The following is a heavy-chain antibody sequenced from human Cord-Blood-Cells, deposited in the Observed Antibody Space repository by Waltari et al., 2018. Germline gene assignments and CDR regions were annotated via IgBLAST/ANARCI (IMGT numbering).Heavy chain of an antibody. CDR2: INSDGSST. Sequence: EVQLVESGGGLVQPGASLRLSCAASGSTFSRYRVHWVLQPTGRGLVGFSRINSDGSSTSYEESVKGRFTISRDNAKNTLYLQMNSLRAEDTAVYYCARDPIIAARLYYFDYWGQGTLVTVSS. CDR1: GSTFSRYR. CDR3: ARDPIIAARLYYFDY. D-gene: IGHD6-6*01. J-gene: IGHJ4*02. V-gene: IGHV3-74*01.